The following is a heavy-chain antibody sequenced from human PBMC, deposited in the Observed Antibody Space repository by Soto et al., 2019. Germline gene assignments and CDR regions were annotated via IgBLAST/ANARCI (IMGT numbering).Heavy chain of an antibody. CDR1: GFIFSTYS. CDR3: ARDTWARRAYYYDTSDTS. D-gene: IGHD3-22*01. V-gene: IGHV3-48*02. J-gene: IGHJ5*02. Sequence: GGSLRLSCAASGFIFSTYSMNWVRQGPGKGLEWVSYISSSSSTIFYTDSVKGRFTISRDNAKNSLYLQMNSLRDEDTAVYYCARDTWARRAYYYDTSDTSWGQGTLVTVSS. CDR2: ISSSSSTI.